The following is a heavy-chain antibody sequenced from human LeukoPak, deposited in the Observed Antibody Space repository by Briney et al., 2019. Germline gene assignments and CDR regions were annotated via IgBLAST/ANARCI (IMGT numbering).Heavy chain of an antibody. J-gene: IGHJ6*02. V-gene: IGHV4-30-2*01. Sequence: PSQTQSLTCAVSGGSISSGGYSWSWIRQPPGKGLEWIGYIYHSGSTYYNPSLKSRVTISVDRSKNQFSLKLSSVTAADTAVYYCARVLVGYCSGGSCKNYYGMDVWGQGTTVTVSS. D-gene: IGHD2-15*01. CDR3: ARVLVGYCSGGSCKNYYGMDV. CDR1: GGSISSGGYS. CDR2: IYHSGST.